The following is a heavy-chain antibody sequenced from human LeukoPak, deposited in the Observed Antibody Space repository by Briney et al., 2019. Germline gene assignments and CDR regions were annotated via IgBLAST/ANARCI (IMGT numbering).Heavy chain of an antibody. J-gene: IGHJ6*03. Sequence: SVKVSCKASGGTFSSYAISWVRQAPGQGLEWMGGIIPIFGTANYAQKFQGRVTITTDESTSTAYMELSGLRSEDTAVYHCARSPPPGDYYYMDVWGKGTTVTVSS. CDR1: GGTFSSYA. CDR2: IIPIFGTA. CDR3: ARSPPPGDYYYMDV. V-gene: IGHV1-69*05.